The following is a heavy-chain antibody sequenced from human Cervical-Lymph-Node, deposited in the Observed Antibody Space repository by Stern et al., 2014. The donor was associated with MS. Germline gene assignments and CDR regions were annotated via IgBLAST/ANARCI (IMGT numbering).Heavy chain of an antibody. Sequence: VQLVESGGGVVQPGRSLRLSCAASGFTFSSYAMHWVRQAPGKGLEWVAVMSDEGSTKYYADSVKGRFTISRDNSQNTLDLQMNSVRAEDTAVYYCARPYYYDSSGYYWYFDLWGRGTLVTVSS. V-gene: IGHV3-30-3*01. CDR2: MSDEGSTK. J-gene: IGHJ2*01. CDR1: GFTFSSYA. CDR3: ARPYYYDSSGYYWYFDL. D-gene: IGHD3-22*01.